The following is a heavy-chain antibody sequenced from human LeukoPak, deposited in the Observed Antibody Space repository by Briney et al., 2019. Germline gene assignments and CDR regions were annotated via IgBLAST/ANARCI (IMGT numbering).Heavy chain of an antibody. D-gene: IGHD1-1*01. V-gene: IGHV3-23*01. Sequence: GGSLRLSCAASGFTFSNYVMSWVRQAPGKGLEWVSGISGSGGSTYYADSVKGRFTISRDNSKNTLYLQMNSLRADDTAVYYCAKGIGYSAHFQHWGQGTLVTVSS. CDR1: GFTFSNYV. J-gene: IGHJ1*01. CDR3: AKGIGYSAHFQH. CDR2: ISGSGGST.